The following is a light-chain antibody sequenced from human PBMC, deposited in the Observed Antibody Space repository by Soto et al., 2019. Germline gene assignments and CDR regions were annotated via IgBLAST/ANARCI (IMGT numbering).Light chain of an antibody. Sequence: QSVLTQSPSASASLGASVKLTCTLSSGHSSYAIAWHQQQPEKGPRYLMKLNSDGSHSKGDGIPDRFSGSSSGAERYLTISRLQSEDEADYYCQTRGTGKVFGGGTKLTVL. V-gene: IGLV4-69*01. CDR3: QTRGTGKV. CDR2: LNSDGSH. J-gene: IGLJ2*01. CDR1: SGHSSYA.